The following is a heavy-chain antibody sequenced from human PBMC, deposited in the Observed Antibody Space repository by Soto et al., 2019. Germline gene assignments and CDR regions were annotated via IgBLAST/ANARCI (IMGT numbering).Heavy chain of an antibody. CDR2: IYYSGST. D-gene: IGHD4-17*01. V-gene: IGHV4-30-4*01. CDR1: GGSINSGDYY. CDR3: ARIGLTTALL. Sequence: QVQLQESGPGLVKPSQTLSLTCTVSGGSINSGDYYWSWIRQPPGKGLEWIGYIYYSGSTYYNPPLRSRVTISIDTSKNHFFLNLSSVTAADTAVYYCARIGLTTALLWGQVTLVTVSS. J-gene: IGHJ4*02.